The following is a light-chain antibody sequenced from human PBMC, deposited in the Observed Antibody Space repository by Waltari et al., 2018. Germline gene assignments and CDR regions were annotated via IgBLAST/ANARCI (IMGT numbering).Light chain of an antibody. CDR1: SNDVGRSNY. V-gene: IGLV2-14*03. J-gene: IGLJ1*01. CDR3: NSYTNAYTYV. CDR2: DVT. Sequence: QSALTQPASVSGSPGQSITISCTGTSNDVGRSNYFSWYQQYPGKAPKLIVYDVTHRPSGVANRFSVAKSGNTASLTISGLQAEDEADYYCNSYTNAYTYVFGTGTKVTVL.